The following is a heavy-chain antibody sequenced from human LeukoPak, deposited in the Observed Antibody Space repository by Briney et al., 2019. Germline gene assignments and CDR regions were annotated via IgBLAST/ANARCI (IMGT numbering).Heavy chain of an antibody. Sequence: SETLSLTCTVSGGSISSSSYYWGWVRQPPGKGLEWIGSIYYSGSTYYNPSLKSRVTISVDTSKNQFSLKLSSVTAADTAVYYCAKDGGSLGEVRDWGQGTLVTVSS. CDR1: GGSISSSSYY. CDR2: IYYSGST. CDR3: AKDGGSLGEVRD. V-gene: IGHV4-39*07. D-gene: IGHD3-16*01. J-gene: IGHJ4*02.